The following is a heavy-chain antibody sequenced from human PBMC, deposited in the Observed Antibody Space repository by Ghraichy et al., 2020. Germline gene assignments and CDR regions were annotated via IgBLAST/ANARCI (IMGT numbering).Heavy chain of an antibody. CDR2: IYFGGNT. J-gene: IGHJ5*02. CDR3: ARAARKAVGSYLQS. Sequence: SETLSLTCTISGGSLTNYYGTWLRQPPGKGLEWMGYIYFGGNTNYKPSLKTRITISVDTSKNQFSLTLISVTPADTAFYYCARAARKAVGSYLQSWGQGILVTVYS. D-gene: IGHD1-26*01. V-gene: IGHV4-59*01. CDR1: GGSLTNYY.